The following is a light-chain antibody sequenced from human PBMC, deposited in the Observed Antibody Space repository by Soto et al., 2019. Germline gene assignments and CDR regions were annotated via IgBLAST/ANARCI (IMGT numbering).Light chain of an antibody. V-gene: IGKV3D-15*01. CDR2: DAS. CDR3: LQSTHLPPT. CDR1: QGIFDT. J-gene: IGKJ5*01. Sequence: VMRQSTATLSVSPGEGATLSCRASQGIFDTLAWYQHKPGQTPRLLIYDASNRATGIPARFSGSGSGTDYTLKISRVEAEDVGIYYCLQSTHLPPTFAQRTRLAI.